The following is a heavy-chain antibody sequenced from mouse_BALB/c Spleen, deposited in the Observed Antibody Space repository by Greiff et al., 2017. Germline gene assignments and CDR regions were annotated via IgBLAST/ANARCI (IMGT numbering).Heavy chain of an antibody. Sequence: EVQVVESGGGLVQPGGSRKLSCAASGFTFSSFGMHWVRQAPEKGLEWVAYISSGSSTIYYADTVKGRFTISRDNPKNTLFLQMTSLRSEDTAMYYCARYGYGYAMDYWGQGTSVTVSS. CDR1: GFTFSSFG. CDR2: ISSGSSTI. J-gene: IGHJ4*01. CDR3: ARYGYGYAMDY. V-gene: IGHV5-17*02. D-gene: IGHD1-2*01.